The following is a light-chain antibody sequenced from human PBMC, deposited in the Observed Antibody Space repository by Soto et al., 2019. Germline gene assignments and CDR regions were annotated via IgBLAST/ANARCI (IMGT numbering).Light chain of an antibody. Sequence: DIPMTQSPSSLSASVGDRVTITCQASQDIVISLNWYQQKPGKAPNLLIYDASTLETGVPSRFSGSGSGTDFTFTISSLQPEDFATYYCQQYDNFPLTFGPGTKVHIK. CDR1: QDIVIS. CDR3: QQYDNFPLT. CDR2: DAS. J-gene: IGKJ3*01. V-gene: IGKV1-33*01.